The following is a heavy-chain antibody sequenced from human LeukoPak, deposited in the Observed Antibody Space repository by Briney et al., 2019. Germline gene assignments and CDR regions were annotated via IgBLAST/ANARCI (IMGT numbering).Heavy chain of an antibody. CDR3: ARVRLGDNSGYYDYYYYMDV. D-gene: IGHD3-22*01. CDR1: GGSISSGGYY. J-gene: IGHJ6*03. Sequence: SETLSLTCTVSGGSISSGGYYWSWIRQHPGKGLEWIGYIYYSGSTYYNPSLKSRVTISVDTSKNQFSLKLSSVTAADTAVYYCARVRLGDNSGYYDYYYYMDVWGKGTTVTVSS. CDR2: IYYSGST. V-gene: IGHV4-31*03.